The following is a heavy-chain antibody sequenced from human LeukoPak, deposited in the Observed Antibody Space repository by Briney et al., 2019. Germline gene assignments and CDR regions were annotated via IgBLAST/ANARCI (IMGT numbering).Heavy chain of an antibody. J-gene: IGHJ4*02. CDR1: GGSISSYY. V-gene: IGHV4-59*12. CDR2: IYYSGST. Sequence: PSETLSLTCTVSGGSISSYYWSWIRQPPGKGLEWIGYIYYSGSTYYNPSLKSRVTISVDTSKNQFSLKLSSVTAADTAVYYCARDGGSFSGWGQGTLVTVSS. CDR3: ARDGGSFSG. D-gene: IGHD1-26*01.